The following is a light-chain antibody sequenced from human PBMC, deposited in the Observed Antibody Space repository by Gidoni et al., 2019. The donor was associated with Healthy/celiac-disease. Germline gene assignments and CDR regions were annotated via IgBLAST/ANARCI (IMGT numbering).Light chain of an antibody. V-gene: IGKV1-39*01. CDR3: QQSYSTPPENT. CDR2: AAS. J-gene: IGKJ4*01. CDR1: QSISSY. Sequence: DIQMTQSASSLSASVGDRVTITCRASQSISSYLNWYQQKPGKAPKLLIYAASSLQSGVPSRFSGSGSGTDFTLTISSLQPEDFATYYCQQSYSTPPENTFGGGTKVEIK.